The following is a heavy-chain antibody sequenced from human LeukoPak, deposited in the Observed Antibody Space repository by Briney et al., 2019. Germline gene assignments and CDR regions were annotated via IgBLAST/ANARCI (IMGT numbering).Heavy chain of an antibody. CDR2: ISSSSYI. V-gene: IGHV3-21*01. Sequence: GGSLRLSCAASGFTFSSYSMNWVRQAPGKGLEWVSSISSSSYIYYADSVKGRFTISRDNAKNSLYLQMNSLRAEDTAVYYCARDLQPYYDILTGYPEFDYWGQGTLVTVSS. CDR3: ARDLQPYYDILTGYPEFDY. CDR1: GFTFSSYS. D-gene: IGHD3-9*01. J-gene: IGHJ4*02.